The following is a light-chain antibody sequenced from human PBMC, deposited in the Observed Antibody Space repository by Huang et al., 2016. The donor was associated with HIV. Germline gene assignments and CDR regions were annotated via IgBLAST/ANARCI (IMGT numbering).Light chain of an antibody. J-gene: IGKJ5*01. CDR3: QQLHTYPIT. Sequence: QLTQSPSSLSASVGDTIIISCRASQGIGTSLAWYQQKPGKAPKRLICAASTLKPGVPSRIGGGSAGTFFTLSITSLQPEDVATYYCQQLHTYPITFGRGTRLDIK. V-gene: IGKV1-13*02. CDR1: QGIGTS. CDR2: AAS.